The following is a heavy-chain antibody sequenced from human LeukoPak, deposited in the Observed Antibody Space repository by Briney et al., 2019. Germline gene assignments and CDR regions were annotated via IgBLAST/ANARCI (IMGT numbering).Heavy chain of an antibody. CDR3: ARGRVDIVVVPAAMSRYFDY. D-gene: IGHD2-2*03. Sequence: SETLSLTCAVYGGSFSGYYWSWIRQAPGKGLEWIGEINHSGNTNYNPSLKSRVTISVDTSKNQFSLKLSSVTAADTAVYYCARGRVDIVVVPAAMSRYFDYWGQGTLVTVSS. CDR2: INHSGNT. J-gene: IGHJ4*02. CDR1: GGSFSGYY. V-gene: IGHV4-34*01.